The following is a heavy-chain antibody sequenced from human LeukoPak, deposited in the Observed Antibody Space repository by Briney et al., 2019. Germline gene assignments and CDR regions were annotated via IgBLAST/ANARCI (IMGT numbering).Heavy chain of an antibody. CDR3: ARVSTTVAVKY. CDR2: SYRSGST. V-gene: IGHV4-59*08. D-gene: IGHD4-11*01. Sequence: SETLSLTCTVSGGSISSYYWSWIRQPPGKGLEWIGNSYRSGSTDYNPSLKSRVTISVDTSKNQFSLKLSSATAADTAVHYCARVSTTVAVKYWGQGILVTISS. J-gene: IGHJ4*02. CDR1: GGSISSYY.